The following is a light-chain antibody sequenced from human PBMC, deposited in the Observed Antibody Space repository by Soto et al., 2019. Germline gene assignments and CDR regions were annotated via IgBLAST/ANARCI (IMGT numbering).Light chain of an antibody. V-gene: IGKV3-20*01. CDR1: QSVSSSY. CDR2: GAS. Sequence: EIVLTQSPGTLALSPGERATLSCRASQSVSSSYFTWYQQKPGQARRLLIYGASSRATGIPDRFSGSGSRTDFTLTISSLEAEDFAVYYCQQYGSSPLTFGGGTKMEIK. J-gene: IGKJ4*02. CDR3: QQYGSSPLT.